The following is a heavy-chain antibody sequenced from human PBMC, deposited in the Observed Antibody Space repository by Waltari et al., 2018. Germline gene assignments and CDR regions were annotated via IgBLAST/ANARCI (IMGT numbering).Heavy chain of an antibody. CDR3: ARAIKGGYYLM. CDR1: GGSISSGSYY. D-gene: IGHD3-3*01. CDR2: IYTSGST. Sequence: QVQLQESGPGLVKPSQTLSLTCTVSGGSISSGSYYWSWIRQPAGKGLEWIGYIYTSGSTNYKPTLKSRVTISVDTSKNQFSLKLSSVTAADTAVYYCARAIKGGYYLMWDQGTLVTVSS. J-gene: IGHJ4*02. V-gene: IGHV4-61*09.